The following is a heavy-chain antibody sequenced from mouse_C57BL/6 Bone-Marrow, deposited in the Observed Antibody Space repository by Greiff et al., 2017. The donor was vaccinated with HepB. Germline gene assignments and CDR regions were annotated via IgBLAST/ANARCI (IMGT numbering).Heavy chain of an antibody. Sequence: VQLQQSGPVLVKPGASVKMSCKASGYTFTDYYMNWVKQSHGKSLEWIGVINPYNGGTSYNQKFKGKATLTVDKSSSTAYMELHSLTSEDSAVYYCARGDYDVPYDFDYWGQGTTLTVSS. CDR3: ARGDYDVPYDFDY. CDR1: GYTFTDYY. CDR2: INPYNGGT. V-gene: IGHV1-19*01. D-gene: IGHD2-4*01. J-gene: IGHJ2*01.